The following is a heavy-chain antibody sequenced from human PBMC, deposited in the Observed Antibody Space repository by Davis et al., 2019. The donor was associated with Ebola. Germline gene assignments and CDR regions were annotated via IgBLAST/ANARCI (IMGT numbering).Heavy chain of an antibody. J-gene: IGHJ4*02. V-gene: IGHV1-18*01. CDR1: GYTFTSYG. D-gene: IGHD3-10*01. CDR3: ARAREMVRGVTLFDY. Sequence: ASVKVSCKASGYTFTSYGISWVRQAPGQGLEWMGWISAYNGNTNYAQKLQGRVTMTTDTSTSTAYMELRSLRSDDTAVYYCARAREMVRGVTLFDYWGQGTLVTVSS. CDR2: ISAYNGNT.